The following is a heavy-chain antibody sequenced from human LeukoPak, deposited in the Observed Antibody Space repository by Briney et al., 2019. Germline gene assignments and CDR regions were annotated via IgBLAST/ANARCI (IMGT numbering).Heavy chain of an antibody. CDR3: ARATTVATTANFDY. V-gene: IGHV1-69*04. Sequence: GSSVKVPCKASGGTFSSYAISWVRQAPGQGLEWMGRIIPILGIANYAQKFQGRVTITADKSTSTAYMELSSLRSEDTAVYYCARATTVATTANFDYWGQGTLVTVSS. D-gene: IGHD4-23*01. CDR2: IIPILGIA. J-gene: IGHJ4*02. CDR1: GGTFSSYA.